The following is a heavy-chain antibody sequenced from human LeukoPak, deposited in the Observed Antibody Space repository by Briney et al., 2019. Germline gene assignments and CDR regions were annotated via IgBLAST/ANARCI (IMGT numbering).Heavy chain of an antibody. V-gene: IGHV3-30*02. J-gene: IGHJ4*02. CDR1: GFTLSGYG. CDR2: IRYDGSNK. CDR3: AKGSNWNYDPRVYIDY. Sequence: GGSLRLSCAASGFTLSGYGLHWVRQAPGKGLEWVAFIRYDGSNKYYADSVKGRFTISRDNSKNTLYLQMNSLRAEDTAVYYCAKGSNWNYDPRVYIDYWGQGTLVTVSS. D-gene: IGHD1-7*01.